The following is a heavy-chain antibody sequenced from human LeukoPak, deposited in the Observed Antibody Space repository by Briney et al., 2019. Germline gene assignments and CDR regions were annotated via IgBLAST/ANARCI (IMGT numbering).Heavy chain of an antibody. CDR1: GFTFSSYS. D-gene: IGHD2-15*01. J-gene: IGHJ5*02. Sequence: GGSLRLSCAASGFTFSSYSMNWVRQAPGKGLEWVSYISSSSSTIYYADSVKGRFTISRDNAKNSLYLQMNSLRAEDTAVYYCARGVVVEVAAMYNWFDPWGQGTLVTVSS. CDR2: ISSSSSTI. CDR3: ARGVVVEVAAMYNWFDP. V-gene: IGHV3-48*01.